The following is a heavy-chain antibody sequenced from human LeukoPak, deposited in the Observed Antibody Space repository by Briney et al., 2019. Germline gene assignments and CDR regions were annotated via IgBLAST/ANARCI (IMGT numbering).Heavy chain of an antibody. CDR2: MYYSGST. V-gene: IGHV4-30-4*01. D-gene: IGHD3-22*01. Sequence: SETLSLTSTVPGGSISSGDHYWSWIRQPPGKGLEWIAYMYYSGSTYYNPSLKSRVTMSADTSKNQLSLKLSSVTAADTAVYYCARPYYYDSRIDPWGQGILVTVSS. CDR3: ARPYYYDSRIDP. CDR1: GGSISSGDHY. J-gene: IGHJ5*02.